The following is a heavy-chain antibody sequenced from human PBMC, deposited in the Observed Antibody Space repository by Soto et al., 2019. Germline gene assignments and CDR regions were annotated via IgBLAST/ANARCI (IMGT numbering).Heavy chain of an antibody. Sequence: QVQLVESGGCVVQPGRSLRLSCAASGFTFSSYGMHWVRQAPGKVLYWVAVISYDGINKYYADSVKGRFTISRDNSKNTLYLQMNSLRAEDTAVYYCAKDLLRPGRAYGMDVWGQGTTVTVSS. V-gene: IGHV3-30*18. CDR2: ISYDGINK. CDR1: GFTFSSYG. CDR3: AKDLLRPGRAYGMDV. J-gene: IGHJ6*02.